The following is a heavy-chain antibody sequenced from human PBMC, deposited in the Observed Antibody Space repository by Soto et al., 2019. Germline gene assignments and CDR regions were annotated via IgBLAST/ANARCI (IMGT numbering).Heavy chain of an antibody. Sequence: QVHLVQSGAEVKKPGASVKVSCKGSGYAFTTYGITWVRQAPGQGLEWMGWISAHNGNTNYAQQLQGRVTVTRATSTSTAYMELRSLSTDDTAVYYCARGRYGDYWGQGARVTVSS. J-gene: IGHJ4*02. CDR2: ISAHNGNT. CDR3: ARGRYGDY. V-gene: IGHV1-18*01. D-gene: IGHD1-1*01. CDR1: GYAFTTYG.